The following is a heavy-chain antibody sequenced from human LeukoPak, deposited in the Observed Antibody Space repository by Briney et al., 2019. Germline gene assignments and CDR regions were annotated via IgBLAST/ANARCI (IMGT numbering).Heavy chain of an antibody. Sequence: GGSLRLSCAVSGFTVSSNSMTWVRQAPGKGLEWVSGISGSGSSTHYADSVKGRFTISRDNSKSTLYLQMSSLRDEDTAVYYCANYRSWGQGTLVTVSS. D-gene: IGHD1-14*01. CDR2: ISGSGSST. CDR3: ANYRS. CDR1: GFTVSSNS. V-gene: IGHV3-23*01. J-gene: IGHJ4*02.